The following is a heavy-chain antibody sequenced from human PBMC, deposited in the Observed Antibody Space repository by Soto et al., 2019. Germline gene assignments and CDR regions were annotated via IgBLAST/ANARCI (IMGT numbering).Heavy chain of an antibody. V-gene: IGHV4-31*03. J-gene: IGHJ4*02. Sequence: SETLSLTCTVSGASISNGGYYWTWIRQHPGKGLEWIGYIYYSGSTNYNPSLKSRVSISIDTSENQFSLELYSVTAADTAVYYCARESIICSGYYRSGHGSFDFCRQVTL. D-gene: IGHD3-3*01. CDR1: GASISNGGYY. CDR3: ARESIICSGYYRSGHGSFDF. CDR2: IYYSGST.